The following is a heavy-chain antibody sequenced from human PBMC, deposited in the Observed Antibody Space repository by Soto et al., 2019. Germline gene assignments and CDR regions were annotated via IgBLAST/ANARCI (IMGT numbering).Heavy chain of an antibody. Sequence: QLVESGGGVVQPGRSLRLSCAASGFTFSLYGMHWVRQAPGKGLEWVAVTSYDGSKKYYADSVKGRFTISRDNSKNTLYLQMNSLRAEDTAVYYCAKDSGYSGYDVYDYYYGMDVWGQGTTVTVSS. D-gene: IGHD5-12*01. CDR3: AKDSGYSGYDVYDYYYGMDV. J-gene: IGHJ6*02. V-gene: IGHV3-30*18. CDR1: GFTFSLYG. CDR2: TSYDGSKK.